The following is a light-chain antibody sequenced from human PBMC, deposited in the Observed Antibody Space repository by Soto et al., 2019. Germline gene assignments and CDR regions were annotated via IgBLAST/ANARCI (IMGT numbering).Light chain of an antibody. CDR1: SSNIGRNY. CDR2: RTN. Sequence: QSVLTQPPSASGTPGQRVTISCFGSSSNIGRNYIHWYQQLTGAAPTLLIYRTNQRPSEVPDRFSASKSGTSGSLAISDLRAEDEADYYCCAYVSSNTLLFGGGTKLTVL. CDR3: CAYVSSNTLL. V-gene: IGLV1-47*01. J-gene: IGLJ3*02.